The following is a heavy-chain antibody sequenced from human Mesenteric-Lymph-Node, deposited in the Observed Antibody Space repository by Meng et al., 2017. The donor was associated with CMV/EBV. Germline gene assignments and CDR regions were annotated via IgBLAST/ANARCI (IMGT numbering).Heavy chain of an antibody. J-gene: IGHJ5*02. CDR3: ARDWSSSGYNWFDP. CDR2: IYHSGST. D-gene: IGHD3-22*01. CDR1: GGSISSSNW. V-gene: IGHV4-4*02. Sequence: SGGSISSSNWWSWVRQPQGKGLEWIGEIYHSGSTNYNPSLKSRVTISVDKSKNQFSLKLSSVTAADTAVYYCARDWSSSGYNWFDPWGQGTLVTVSS.